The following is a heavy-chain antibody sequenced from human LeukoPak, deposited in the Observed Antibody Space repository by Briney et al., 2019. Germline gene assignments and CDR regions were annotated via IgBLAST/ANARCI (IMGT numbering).Heavy chain of an antibody. D-gene: IGHD3-22*01. CDR2: INHSGST. CDR3: ARGLAPTSGYYEGGYYYFDS. J-gene: IGHJ4*02. V-gene: IGHV4-34*01. Sequence: SETLSLTCAVNGGSFSGYYWSWIRQPPGKSLEWIGQINHSGSTNNNPSLKSRVTISEATSKNQFFLELTSVTAADTAVYYCARGLAPTSGYYEGGYYYFDSWGQGILVTVSS. CDR1: GGSFSGYY.